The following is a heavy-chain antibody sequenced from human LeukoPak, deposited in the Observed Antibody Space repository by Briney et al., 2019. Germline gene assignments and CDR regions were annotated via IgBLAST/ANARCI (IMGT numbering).Heavy chain of an antibody. CDR1: GGSISISSNN. V-gene: IGHV4-39*01. Sequence: SETLSLTCTVSGGSISISSNNRARIRQSPGKGLEWIGAIHFSGSTYYNPSLKSRVTISVDTSKNQFSLRLSSLTAADTAVYYCARDDCSGGSCYFDLWGRGTLVTVSS. D-gene: IGHD2-15*01. J-gene: IGHJ2*01. CDR2: IHFSGST. CDR3: ARDDCSGGSCYFDL.